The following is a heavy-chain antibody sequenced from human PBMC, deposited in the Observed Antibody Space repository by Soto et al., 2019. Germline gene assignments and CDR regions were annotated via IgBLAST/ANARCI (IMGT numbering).Heavy chain of an antibody. D-gene: IGHD6-19*01. CDR1: GYTFTSYD. V-gene: IGHV1-8*01. CDR2: MNPNSGNT. Sequence: ASVKVSCKASGYTFTSYDINWVRQATGQGLEWMGWMNPNSGNTGYAQKFQGRVTMTRNTSISTAYMELSSLRSEDTAVYYCARGRGSSGWYYFDYWGQGALVTVSS. CDR3: ARGRGSSGWYYFDY. J-gene: IGHJ4*02.